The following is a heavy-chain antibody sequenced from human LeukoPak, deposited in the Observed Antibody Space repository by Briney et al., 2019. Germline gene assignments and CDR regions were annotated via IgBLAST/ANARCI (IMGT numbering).Heavy chain of an antibody. CDR1: GFTFSSYA. D-gene: IGHD2-2*01. CDR3: ARGDAYALNF. V-gene: IGHV3-23*01. Sequence: GGSLRLSCAASGFTFSSYAMSWVRQAPGKGLEWVSGISGGGGSTYYADSVKGRFTISRDNAKNTLYLQMNSLRAEDTAVYSCARGDAYALNFWGQGTLVTVSS. J-gene: IGHJ4*02. CDR2: ISGGGGST.